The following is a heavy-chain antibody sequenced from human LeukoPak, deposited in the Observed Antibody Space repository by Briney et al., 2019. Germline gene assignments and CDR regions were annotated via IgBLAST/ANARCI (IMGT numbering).Heavy chain of an antibody. Sequence: GGSLRLSCAASGFTFSTYVMGWVRQTPGKGLEWVSSISGSGDRTYYADSVKGRFTISRDNSKNTLYLQMNSLRAEDTAIYYCAKERLSTTAFDYWGQGTLVTVYS. CDR3: AKERLSTTAFDY. CDR1: GFTFSTYV. CDR2: ISGSGDRT. J-gene: IGHJ4*02. D-gene: IGHD3-16*02. V-gene: IGHV3-23*01.